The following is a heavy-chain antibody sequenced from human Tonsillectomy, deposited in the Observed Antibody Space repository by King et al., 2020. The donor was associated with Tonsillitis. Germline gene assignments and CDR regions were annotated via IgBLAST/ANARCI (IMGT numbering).Heavy chain of an antibody. CDR2: IYYVGGTT. V-gene: IGHV4-39*01. Sequence: VQLQESGPGLVKPSETLSLTCTVSGDSLSSGVYFWAWIRQPPGKGLEWIGSIYYVGGTTHYNPSLKRRVSISIDTAKNHFSLKLRSVTATDTAVYYFARQFGSGAVAGRFDFWGQGTLVTVSS. CDR3: ARQFGSGAVAGRFDF. J-gene: IGHJ4*02. CDR1: GDSLSSGVYF. D-gene: IGHD6-19*01.